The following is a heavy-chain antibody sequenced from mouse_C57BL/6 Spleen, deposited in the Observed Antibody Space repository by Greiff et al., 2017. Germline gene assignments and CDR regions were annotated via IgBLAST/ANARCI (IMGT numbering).Heavy chain of an antibody. CDR1: GFTFSDYG. Sequence: EVQLVESGGGLVQPGGSLKLSCAASGFTFSDYGMAWVRQAPRKGPEWVAFISNLAYSIYYADTVTGRFTISRENAKTTLYLEMSSLRSEDTAMYYCARHAGGGNPSMDYWGQGTSVTVSS. CDR3: ARHAGGGNPSMDY. V-gene: IGHV5-15*01. J-gene: IGHJ4*01. D-gene: IGHD1-1*02. CDR2: ISNLAYSI.